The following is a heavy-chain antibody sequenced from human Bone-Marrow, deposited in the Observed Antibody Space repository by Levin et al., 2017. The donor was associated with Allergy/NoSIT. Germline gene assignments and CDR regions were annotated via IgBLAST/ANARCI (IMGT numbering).Heavy chain of an antibody. J-gene: IGHJ3*02. Sequence: SETLSLTCSVSGGSVRSQNFYWSWIRQPPGTPLEWIGYVSYSGTPTYSPSLESRVTISLGTSDNQFSLRLTPLTAADTTVYYCARDHGDSSDAFAIWGQGTMVTVSS. CDR3: ARDHGDSSDAFAI. V-gene: IGHV4-61*01. D-gene: IGHD4-17*01. CDR2: VSYSGTP. CDR1: GGSVRSQNFY.